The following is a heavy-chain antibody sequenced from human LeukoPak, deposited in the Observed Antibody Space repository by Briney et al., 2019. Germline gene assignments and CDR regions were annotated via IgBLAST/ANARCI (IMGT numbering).Heavy chain of an antibody. V-gene: IGHV3-23*01. CDR3: AKALTSGWYLDAFNI. CDR1: GFTFSSYA. Sequence: GGSLRLSRAASGFTFSSYAMSWVRQAPGKGLEWVSSISNSGGRTFYTDSVKGRFTISRDNSKITLYLQMNSLRAEDTAVYYCAKALTSGWYLDAFNIWGQGTMVTVSS. CDR2: ISNSGGRT. D-gene: IGHD6-19*01. J-gene: IGHJ3*02.